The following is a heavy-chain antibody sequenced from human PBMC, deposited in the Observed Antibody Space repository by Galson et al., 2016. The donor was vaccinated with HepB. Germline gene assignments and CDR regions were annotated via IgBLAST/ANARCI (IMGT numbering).Heavy chain of an antibody. CDR3: ARQGTHYAFDI. V-gene: IGHV4-39*01. CDR1: GGSISSSSDY. CDR2: IHYSGNT. J-gene: IGHJ3*02. Sequence: SETLSLTCTVSGGSISSSSDYWGWIRQPPGKGLEWIGTIHYSGNTYYSPSLKSRVTISVDTSKNQLALKLTSVTATDTAMYYCARQGTHYAFDIWGQGTMVTVSS.